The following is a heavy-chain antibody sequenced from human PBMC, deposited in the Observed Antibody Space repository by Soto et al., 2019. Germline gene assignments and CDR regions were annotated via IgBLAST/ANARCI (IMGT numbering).Heavy chain of an antibody. CDR3: ASRTIAAAGNYYYYGMDV. V-gene: IGHV5-10-1*01. CDR2: IDPSDSYT. CDR1: GYSFTSYW. J-gene: IGHJ6*02. D-gene: IGHD6-13*01. Sequence: LGESLKISCKGSGYSFTSYWISWVRQMPGKGLEWMGRIDPSDSYTNYSPSFQGHVTISADKSISTAYLQWSSLKASDTAMYYCASRTIAAAGNYYYYGMDVWGQGTTVTV.